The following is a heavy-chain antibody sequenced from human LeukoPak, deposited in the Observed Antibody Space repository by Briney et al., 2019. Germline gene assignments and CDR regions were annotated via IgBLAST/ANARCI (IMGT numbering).Heavy chain of an antibody. CDR1: GLTFSSYG. V-gene: IGHV3-30*18. CDR2: ISYDGSNK. D-gene: IGHD3-3*01. CDR3: AKDHSDYDFWSGSDGDY. Sequence: GGSLRLSCAASGLTFSSYGMHWVRQAPGKGLEWVAVISYDGSNKYYADSVKGRFTISRDNSKNTLYLQMNSLRAEDTAVYYCAKDHSDYDFWSGSDGDYWGQGTLVTVSS. J-gene: IGHJ4*02.